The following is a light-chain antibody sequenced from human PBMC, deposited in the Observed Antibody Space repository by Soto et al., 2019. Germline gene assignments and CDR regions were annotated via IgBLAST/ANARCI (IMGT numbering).Light chain of an antibody. Sequence: DIQMTQSPSTLSASIGDRVTITCRASQSLSIWLAWYQQKPGRAPKLLIYKASTLQSGAPSRFSGSGSGIEFTLTITSLQPDDFATYYCHQYNRFPRTFGQGTKVDIK. CDR1: QSLSIW. CDR3: HQYNRFPRT. V-gene: IGKV1-5*03. CDR2: KAS. J-gene: IGKJ1*01.